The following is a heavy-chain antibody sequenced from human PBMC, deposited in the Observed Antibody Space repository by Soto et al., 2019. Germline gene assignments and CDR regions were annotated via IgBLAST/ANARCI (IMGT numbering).Heavy chain of an antibody. CDR1: GYTFTSYG. CDR3: ARVVGALGHWFDP. J-gene: IGHJ5*02. V-gene: IGHV1-18*01. CDR2: ISAYNGNT. D-gene: IGHD2-15*01. Sequence: QVQLVQSGAEVKKPGASVKVSCKASGYTFTSYGISWVRQAPGQGLEWMGRISAYNGNTNYAQKLQGRVTMTPDTSTSTAYVELRSLRSDGTAVYYCARVVGALGHWFDPWGQGTLVTVSS.